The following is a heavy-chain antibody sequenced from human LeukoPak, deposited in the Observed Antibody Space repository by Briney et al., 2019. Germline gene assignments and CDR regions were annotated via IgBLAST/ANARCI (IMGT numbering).Heavy chain of an antibody. D-gene: IGHD2-2*01. J-gene: IGHJ4*02. CDR1: GGSLSGHS. Sequence: SETLSLTCTVGGGSLSGHSWGWIRQPPGKGLELVVHIYYTGTTFYNPSLNRRVTLTLDTSRNQFSLRLTSVIAADTAVYYCARFSWGCSTASCYLTNWGQGALVTVSS. V-gene: IGHV4-59*11. CDR3: ARFSWGCSTASCYLTN. CDR2: IYYTGTT.